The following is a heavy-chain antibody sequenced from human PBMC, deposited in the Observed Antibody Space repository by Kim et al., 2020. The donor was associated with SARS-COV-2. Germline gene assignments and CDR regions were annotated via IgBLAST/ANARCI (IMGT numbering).Heavy chain of an antibody. CDR3: ARLGSGSSPFDS. CDR1: GYTFTGYY. Sequence: ASVKVSCKASGYTFTGYYMHWVRQATGQGLEWMGWINPNTGGTNYAQKFQGRVSMTRDTSIRTAYMELSSLRSDDTAVYFCARLGSGSSPFDSWGQGTLVTFSS. CDR2: INPNTGGT. D-gene: IGHD1-26*01. J-gene: IGHJ4*02. V-gene: IGHV1-2*02.